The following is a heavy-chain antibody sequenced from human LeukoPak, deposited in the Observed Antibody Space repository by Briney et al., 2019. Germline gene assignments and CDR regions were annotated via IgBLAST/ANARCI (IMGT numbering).Heavy chain of an antibody. V-gene: IGHV7-4-1*01. Sequence: ASVKVSCKASGYTFTSYAMNWVRQAPGQGLEXXXXXNTNTGNPTYAQGFTGRFVFSLDTSVSTAYLQICSLKAEDTAVYYCAREDGIAVAGTDAFDIWGQGTMVTVSS. CDR3: AREDGIAVAGTDAFDI. D-gene: IGHD6-19*01. J-gene: IGHJ3*02. CDR1: GYTFTSYA. CDR2: XNTNTGNP.